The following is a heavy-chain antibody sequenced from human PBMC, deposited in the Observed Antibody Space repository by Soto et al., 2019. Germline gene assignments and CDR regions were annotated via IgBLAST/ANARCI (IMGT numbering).Heavy chain of an antibody. V-gene: IGHV4-39*01. J-gene: IGHJ3*02. Sequence: PSETLSLTCTVSGGSISSSSYYWGWIRQPPGKGLEWIGSIYYSGSTYYNPSLKSRVTISVDTSKNQFSLKLSSVTAADTAVYYCARRVSRYCSGGSCHSGAFDIWGQGTMVTVSS. CDR1: GGSISSSSYY. CDR2: IYYSGST. D-gene: IGHD2-15*01. CDR3: ARRVSRYCSGGSCHSGAFDI.